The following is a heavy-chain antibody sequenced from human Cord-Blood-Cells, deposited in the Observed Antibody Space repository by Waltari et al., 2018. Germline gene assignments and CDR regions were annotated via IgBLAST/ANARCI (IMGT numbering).Heavy chain of an antibody. CDR1: GFTFSSYA. Sequence: QVQLVESGGGVVQPGRSLRLSCAASGFTFSSYAMHWVRQAPGKGLEWVAVISDDGSNKYYAESVKGRFTISRDNSKNTLYLQMNSLRAEDTAVYYCARDSSGYYAFDIWGQGTMVTVSS. J-gene: IGHJ3*02. CDR3: ARDSSGYYAFDI. CDR2: ISDDGSNK. V-gene: IGHV3-30-3*01. D-gene: IGHD3-22*01.